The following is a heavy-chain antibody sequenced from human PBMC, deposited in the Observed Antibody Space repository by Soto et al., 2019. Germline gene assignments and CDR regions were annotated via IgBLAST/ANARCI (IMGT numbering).Heavy chain of an antibody. CDR1: GDSIVGVGY. J-gene: IGHJ5*02. Sequence: ALSVTCAGSGDSIVGVGYWSCIRQFPGRGLEWIGCISSSGSSYYNPALNNRISLSLDTSQNQFSLKLLSVTAADTAIYYCARSGVTGIVIPSHWFDPWGQGTLVTVSS. V-gene: IGHV4-31*11. CDR2: ISSSGSS. CDR3: ARSGVTGIVIPSHWFDP. D-gene: IGHD2-21*02.